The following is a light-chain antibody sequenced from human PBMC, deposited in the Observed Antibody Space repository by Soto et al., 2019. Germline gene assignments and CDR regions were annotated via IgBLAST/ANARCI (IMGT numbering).Light chain of an antibody. J-gene: IGKJ5*01. V-gene: IGKV1-12*01. CDR2: AAS. CDR3: KQANSFPIT. Sequence: DIQMTQSPSSMSTSVCGRVTLTSRASQGISSWLAWYQQKPGKAPKLLIYAASSLQSGVPSRFSGSGSGTDFTLTISSLQPEEFATYYCKQANSFPITFGQGTRLEN. CDR1: QGISSW.